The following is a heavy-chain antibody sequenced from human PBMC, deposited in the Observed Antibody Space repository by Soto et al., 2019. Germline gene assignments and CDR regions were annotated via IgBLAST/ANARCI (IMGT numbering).Heavy chain of an antibody. CDR2: ISYDGSNK. J-gene: IGHJ3*01. CDR3: AKITLVVVTVDAYGV. D-gene: IGHD2-15*01. V-gene: IGHV3-30*18. CDR1: GFTFSSYG. Sequence: SCAASGFTFSSYGMHWVRQAPGKGLEWVAVISYDGSNKYYADSVKGRFTISRDNSKNTLYLQMNSLRAEDTAVYYCAKITLVVVTVDAYGVCGERTVVTV.